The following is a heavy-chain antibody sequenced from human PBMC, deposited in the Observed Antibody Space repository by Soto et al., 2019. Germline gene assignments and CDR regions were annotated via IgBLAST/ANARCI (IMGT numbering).Heavy chain of an antibody. J-gene: IGHJ1*01. CDR2: ISAYNGNT. Sequence: ASVKVSCKASGYTFTSYGISWARQAPGKGLEWMGWISAYNGNTNYAQKLQGRVTMTTDTSTSTAYMELRSLRSDDTAVYYCARGYNSEGSGYYAEYFQHWGQGTLVTVSS. D-gene: IGHD2-15*01. CDR3: ARGYNSEGSGYYAEYFQH. CDR1: GYTFTSYG. V-gene: IGHV1-18*01.